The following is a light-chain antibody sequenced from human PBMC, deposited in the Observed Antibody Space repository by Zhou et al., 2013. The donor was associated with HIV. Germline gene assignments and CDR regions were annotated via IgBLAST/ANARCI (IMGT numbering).Light chain of an antibody. CDR2: AAS. J-gene: IGKJ2*01. CDR3: QQSYRTLPYT. V-gene: IGKV1-8*01. CDR1: QGISSY. Sequence: AIRMTQSPSSFSASTGDRVTITCRASQGISSYLAWYQQKPGKAPKLLIYAASTLQSGVPSRFSGSGSGTDFTLTISSLHPEDFATYYCQQSYRTLPYTFGQGTKLEIK.